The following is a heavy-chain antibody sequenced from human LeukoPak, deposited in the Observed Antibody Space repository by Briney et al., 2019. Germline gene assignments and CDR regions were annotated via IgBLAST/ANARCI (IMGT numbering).Heavy chain of an antibody. Sequence: GGSLRLSCAASGFTFSSSPMTWVRQAPGKGLEWVSAISYSGGSIYYTDSVKGRFTMSRDNSKNTLYLQMNSLRAEDTAVYYCAREGDTALDYWGQGTLVTVSS. D-gene: IGHD2-21*01. CDR3: AREGDTALDY. V-gene: IGHV3-23*01. CDR1: GFTFSSSP. CDR2: ISYSGGSI. J-gene: IGHJ4*02.